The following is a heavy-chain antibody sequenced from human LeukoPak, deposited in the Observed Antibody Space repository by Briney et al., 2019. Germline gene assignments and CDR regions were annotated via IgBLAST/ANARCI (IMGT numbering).Heavy chain of an antibody. J-gene: IGHJ4*02. CDR3: ARDVLQLWLEIDY. CDR2: IKQDGSEK. CDR1: GFTFSSYW. Sequence: PGGSLRLSCAASGFTFSSYWMSWVRQAPGKGLEWVANIKQDGSEKYYVDSVKGRFTISRDNAKNSLYLQMNSLRAEDTAVYYCARDVLQLWLEIDYWGQGTLVTVSS. D-gene: IGHD5-18*01. V-gene: IGHV3-7*01.